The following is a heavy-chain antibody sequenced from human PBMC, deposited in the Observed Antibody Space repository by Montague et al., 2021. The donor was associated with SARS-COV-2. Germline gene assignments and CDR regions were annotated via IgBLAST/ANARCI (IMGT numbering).Heavy chain of an antibody. CDR2: IYSGGSST. J-gene: IGHJ6*02. V-gene: IGHV3-23*03. D-gene: IGHD3-10*01. Sequence: SLRLSCAASGFTFSSYAMSWVRQAPGKGLEWVSVIYSGGSSTYYADSVKGRFTISRDNSKNTLYLQMNSLRAEDTAVYYCAKDEIIDYGSGSDYYFYYGMDLWGQGTTVTVSS. CDR3: AKDEIIDYGSGSDYYFYYGMDL. CDR1: GFTFSSYA.